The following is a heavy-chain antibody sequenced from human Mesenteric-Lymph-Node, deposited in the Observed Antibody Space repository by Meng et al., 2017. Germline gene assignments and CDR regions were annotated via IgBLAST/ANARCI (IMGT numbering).Heavy chain of an antibody. CDR1: GGSFSGYY. Sequence: QVQLRQWGAGLLKPAETLSLTCAVYGGSFSGYYWCWIRQPPGKGLEWIGEINHSGSTNYNPSLKSRVTISVDTSKNQFSLKLSSVTAADTAVYYCARTIGGADIVVVPAAYYFDYWGQGTLVTVSS. D-gene: IGHD2-2*01. CDR3: ARTIGGADIVVVPAAYYFDY. CDR2: INHSGST. J-gene: IGHJ4*02. V-gene: IGHV4-34*01.